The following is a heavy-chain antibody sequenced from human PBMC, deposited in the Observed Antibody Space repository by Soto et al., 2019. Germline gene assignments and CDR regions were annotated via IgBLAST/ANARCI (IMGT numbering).Heavy chain of an antibody. CDR3: ARDPAAAGKGGLDY. CDR1: GGSISSYY. CDR2: IYYSGST. V-gene: IGHV4-59*01. J-gene: IGHJ4*02. D-gene: IGHD6-13*01. Sequence: SETLSLTCTVSGGSISSYYWSWIRQPPGKGLEWIGYIYYSGSTNYNSSLKSRVTISVDTSKNQFSLKLSSVTAADTAVYYCARDPAAAGKGGLDYWGQGTLVT.